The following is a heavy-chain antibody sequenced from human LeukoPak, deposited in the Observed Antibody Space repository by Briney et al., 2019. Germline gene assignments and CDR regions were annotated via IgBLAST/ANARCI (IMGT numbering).Heavy chain of an antibody. CDR1: GGSFSGYY. CDR3: AREWLGKYYFDY. CDR2: IYYSGST. V-gene: IGHV4-34*01. Sequence: SETLSLTCAVYGGSFSGYYWSWIRQPPGKGLEWIGSIYYSGSTYYNPSLKSRVTISVDTSKNQFSLKLSSVTAADTAVYYCAREWLGKYYFDYWGQGTLVTVSS. D-gene: IGHD6-19*01. J-gene: IGHJ4*02.